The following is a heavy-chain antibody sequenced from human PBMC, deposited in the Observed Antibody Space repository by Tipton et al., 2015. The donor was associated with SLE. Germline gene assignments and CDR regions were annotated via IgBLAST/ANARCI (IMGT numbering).Heavy chain of an antibody. CDR2: INHSGST. D-gene: IGHD3-3*01. J-gene: IGHJ6*03. CDR3: ARVRPPLSIFGVVKGTDYYYMDV. CDR1: GGSFSGYY. Sequence: TLSLTCAVYGGSFSGYYWSWIRQPSGKGLEWIGEINHSGSTNYNPSLKSRVTISVDTSKNQFSLKLSSVTAADTAVYYCARVRPPLSIFGVVKGTDYYYMDVWGKGTTVTVSS. V-gene: IGHV4-34*01.